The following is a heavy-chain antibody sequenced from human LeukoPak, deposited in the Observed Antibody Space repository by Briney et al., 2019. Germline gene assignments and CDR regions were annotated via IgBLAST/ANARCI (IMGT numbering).Heavy chain of an antibody. V-gene: IGHV3-23*01. CDR2: IRDSGDST. J-gene: IGHJ4*02. D-gene: IGHD5-18*01. CDR3: AKPGYSHDMVRNFDY. Sequence: GGSLRLSCVVSGFTFSNYGMNWVRQAPGKGLEWVSGIRDSGDSTRYADSVKGRFIISRDNPKNTLYLQMNSLRAEDTAVYYCAKPGYSHDMVRNFDYWGQGILVTVSS. CDR1: GFTFSNYG.